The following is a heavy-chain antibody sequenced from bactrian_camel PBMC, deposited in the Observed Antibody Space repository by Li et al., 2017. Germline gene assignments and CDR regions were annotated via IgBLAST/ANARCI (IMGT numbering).Heavy chain of an antibody. D-gene: IGHD1*01. CDR2: MDMDSVRST. J-gene: IGHJ4*01. V-gene: IGHV3S26*01. Sequence: VQLVESGGGSVQAGGSLTLSCTYSGYAYSEVCIAWFRRAPGKEREGVAAMDMDSVRSTSYADSVKGRFTISKDPRSKDNGENIVYLQMNNLKPEDTAVYYCAADPGCVRLRFLIGGRPNWEKIRDTIYWGQGTQVTVS. CDR1: GYAYSEVC. CDR3: AADPGCVRLRFLIGGRPNWEKIRDTIY.